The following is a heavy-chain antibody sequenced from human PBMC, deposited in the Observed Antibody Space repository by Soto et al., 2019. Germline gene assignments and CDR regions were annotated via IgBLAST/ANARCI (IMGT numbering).Heavy chain of an antibody. D-gene: IGHD3-10*01. CDR2: IYPSDSDT. V-gene: IGHV5-51*01. Sequence: GDSLKISCKASGYRFTTYWIGWVRHMPGKCLEWMGIIYPSDSDTKYSPSFQGQVTISADKSISAAYVQWSSLKASDTAMYYCARDGAYYGSGVGGFGIWGQGTMVTVSS. CDR1: GYRFTTYW. J-gene: IGHJ3*02. CDR3: ARDGAYYGSGVGGFGI.